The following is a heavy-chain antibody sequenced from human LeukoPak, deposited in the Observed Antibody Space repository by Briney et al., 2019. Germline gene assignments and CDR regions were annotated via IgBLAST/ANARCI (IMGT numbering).Heavy chain of an antibody. CDR1: GFTFGGYA. D-gene: IGHD6-19*01. Sequence: GGSLRLSCSASGFTFGGYAMHWVRQAPGKGLEFVSAISSNGGSTYYADSVKGRFTISRDNSKNTLYLQVSSLRADDTAVYYCVKNGIYSSGWYGGYFDYWGQGTLVTVSS. CDR3: VKNGIYSSGWYGGYFDY. CDR2: ISSNGGST. J-gene: IGHJ4*02. V-gene: IGHV3-64D*09.